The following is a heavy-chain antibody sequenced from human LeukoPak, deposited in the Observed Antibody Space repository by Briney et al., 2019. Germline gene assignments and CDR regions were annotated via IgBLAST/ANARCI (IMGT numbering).Heavy chain of an antibody. CDR3: ARETIFGVGDAFDI. V-gene: IGHV3-48*01. CDR2: ISSSSSTI. J-gene: IGHJ3*02. CDR1: GFTFSSYS. Sequence: GGSLSLSCAVSGFTFSSYSMNWVRQAPGKGLEWVSYISSSSSTIYYADSVKGRFTISRDNAKNSLYLQMNSLRAEDTAVYYCARETIFGVGDAFDIWGQGTMVTVSS. D-gene: IGHD3-3*01.